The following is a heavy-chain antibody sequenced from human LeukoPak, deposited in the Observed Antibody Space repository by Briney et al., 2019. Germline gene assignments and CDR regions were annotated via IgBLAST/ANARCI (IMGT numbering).Heavy chain of an antibody. J-gene: IGHJ4*02. V-gene: IGHV3-23*01. CDR3: AKALYGDCGRFDY. CDR1: GFTFRTYA. CDR2: ISDGGSDT. Sequence: SGGSLRLSCAASGFTFRTYAMTWVRQAPGKGLDWVSTISDGGSDTHYADSVKGRFTISRDDSKNTLYLQMNSLRAEDTAVYYCAKALYGDCGRFDYWGQGTLVTVSS. D-gene: IGHD4-17*01.